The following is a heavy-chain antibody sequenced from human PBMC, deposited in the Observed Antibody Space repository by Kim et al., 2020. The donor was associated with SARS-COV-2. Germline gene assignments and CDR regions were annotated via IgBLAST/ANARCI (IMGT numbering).Heavy chain of an antibody. D-gene: IGHD6-19*01. V-gene: IGHV4-34*01. CDR3: ARELLGQWLVRGFDY. J-gene: IGHJ4*02. Sequence: SETLSLTCAVYGGSFSGYYWSWIRQPPGKGLEWIGEINHSGSTNYNPSLKSRVTISVDTSKNQFSLKLSSVTAADTAVYYCARELLGQWLVRGFDYWGQGTLVTVSS. CDR2: INHSGST. CDR1: GGSFSGYY.